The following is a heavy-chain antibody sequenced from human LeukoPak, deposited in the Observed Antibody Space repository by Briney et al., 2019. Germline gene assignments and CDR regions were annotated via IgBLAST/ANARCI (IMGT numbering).Heavy chain of an antibody. V-gene: IGHV3-7*03. J-gene: IGHJ4*02. CDR1: GFTFSTNW. CDR3: ANYIFG. Sequence: PGRSLRLSCAASGFTFSTNWMNCGRQAPGKRLEWVANMNPDGSEKRYVDSVKGRFTISRDNAKNSLYLQMNSLRAEDTAVYYCANYIFGWGQGTLVTVSS. CDR2: MNPDGSEK. D-gene: IGHD3-16*01.